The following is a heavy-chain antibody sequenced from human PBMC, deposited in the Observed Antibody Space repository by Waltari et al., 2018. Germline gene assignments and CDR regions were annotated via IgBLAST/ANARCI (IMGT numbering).Heavy chain of an antibody. CDR2: INHSGST. CDR1: GGSFSGYY. Sequence: QVQLQQWGAGLLKPSETLSLTCAVYGGSFSGYYWSWIRQPPGKGLEWIGEINHSGSTNYNPSLKSRVTISVDTSKNQFSLKLSSVTAADTAVYYCARRPISPRMGYFDLWGRGTLVTVSS. J-gene: IGHJ2*01. V-gene: IGHV4-34*01. CDR3: ARRPISPRMGYFDL. D-gene: IGHD2-8*01.